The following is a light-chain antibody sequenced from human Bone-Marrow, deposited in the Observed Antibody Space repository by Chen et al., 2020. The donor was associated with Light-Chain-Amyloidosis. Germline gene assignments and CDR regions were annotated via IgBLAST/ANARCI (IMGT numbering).Light chain of an antibody. CDR2: DDS. J-gene: IGLJ3*02. CDR3: QVWDRSSDRPV. V-gene: IGLV3-21*02. CDR1: NIGSTS. Sequence: SYVLTQPSSVSVAPGQTATIACGGNNIGSTSVHWYQQTPGQAPLLVVYDDSDRPSGRPGRLSGCNAGNTATLTISRGEAGDEADYYCQVWDRSSDRPVFGGGTKLTVL.